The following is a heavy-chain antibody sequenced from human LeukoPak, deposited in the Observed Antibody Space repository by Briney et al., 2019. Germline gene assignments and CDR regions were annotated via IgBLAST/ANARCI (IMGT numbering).Heavy chain of an antibody. CDR3: ASPHYYDSSGSEY. J-gene: IGHJ4*02. CDR2: IYTSGST. CDR1: GGSISSGSYY. D-gene: IGHD3-22*01. Sequence: SETLSLTCTVSGGSISSGSYYWSWIRRPAGKGLEWIGRIYTSGSTNYNPSLKSRVTISVDTSKNQFSLKLSSVTAADTAVYYCASPHYYDSSGSEYWGQGTLVTVSS. V-gene: IGHV4-61*02.